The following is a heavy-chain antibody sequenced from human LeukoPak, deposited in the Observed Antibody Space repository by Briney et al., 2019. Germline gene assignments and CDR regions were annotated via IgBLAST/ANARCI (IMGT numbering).Heavy chain of an antibody. Sequence: GGSLRLSCAASGFTFSSYSMNWVRQAPGKGLEWVSSISSSNSYIYNADSVKGRFTISRDNAKNSLYLRMNSLRAEDTAVYYCARDQGLLVVAGRFGYWGEGTLVTVSS. V-gene: IGHV3-21*01. CDR2: ISSSNSYI. D-gene: IGHD6-19*01. CDR3: ARDQGLLVVAGRFGY. J-gene: IGHJ4*02. CDR1: GFTFSSYS.